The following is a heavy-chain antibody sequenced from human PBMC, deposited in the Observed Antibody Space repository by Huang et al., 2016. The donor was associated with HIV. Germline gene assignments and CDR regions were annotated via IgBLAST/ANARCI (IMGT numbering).Heavy chain of an antibody. Sequence: QITLRESGPALVKPTQTLTLTCTFSGFSLTTTGVGLGWIRQPPGQALEWLSFIYSNGDGRYSPSLSSRLTITKDTSKKQVVLTMTNMDPVDTATYYCAHSTDASAATFYFDFWGQGTLVAVSS. V-gene: IGHV2-5*01. J-gene: IGHJ4*02. CDR1: GFSLTTTGVG. CDR2: IYSNGDG. D-gene: IGHD6-25*01. CDR3: AHSTDASAATFYFDF.